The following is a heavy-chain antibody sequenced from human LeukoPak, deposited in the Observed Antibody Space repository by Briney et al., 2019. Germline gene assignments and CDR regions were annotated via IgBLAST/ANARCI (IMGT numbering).Heavy chain of an antibody. CDR1: GGSISSYY. D-gene: IGHD3-10*01. CDR2: IYYSGST. Sequence: SSETLSLTCTVSGGSISSYYWSWIRQPPGKGLEWIGYIYYSGSTNYNPSLKSRVTISVDTSKNQFSLKLSSVTAADTAVYYCARLRDYGSGTFYNDYWGQGTLVTVSS. J-gene: IGHJ4*02. CDR3: ARLRDYGSGTFYNDY. V-gene: IGHV4-59*08.